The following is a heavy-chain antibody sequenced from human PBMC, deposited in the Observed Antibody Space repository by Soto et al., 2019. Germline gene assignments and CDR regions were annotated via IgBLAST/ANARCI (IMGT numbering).Heavy chain of an antibody. CDR2: IYYSGST. CDR3: ARGIEGWYQGRYYYGMDV. CDR1: GGSVSSGSYY. V-gene: IGHV4-61*01. Sequence: QVQLQESGPGLVKPSETLSLTCTVSGGSVSSGSYYWSWIRQPPGKGLEWIGYIYYSGSTNYNPSLKRRVTISVTTSKSQFPLKLSSVTAADTAVYYCARGIEGWYQGRYYYGMDVWGQGTTVTVSS. J-gene: IGHJ6*02. D-gene: IGHD6-19*01.